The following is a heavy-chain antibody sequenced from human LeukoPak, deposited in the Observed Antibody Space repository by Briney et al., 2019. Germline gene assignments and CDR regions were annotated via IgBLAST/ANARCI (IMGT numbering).Heavy chain of an antibody. V-gene: IGHV1-46*01. Sequence: GGSVKVSCKASGYRFTSYDMHWVRQAPGQGLEWMGIINPSGGSTSYAQRFQGRVAMTRDTSTTTVYMEVNSLTSEDTAVYFCARDGPTAAPFDYWGQGTLVTVS. J-gene: IGHJ4*02. CDR1: GYRFTSYD. CDR3: ARDGPTAAPFDY. CDR2: INPSGGST. D-gene: IGHD2-2*01.